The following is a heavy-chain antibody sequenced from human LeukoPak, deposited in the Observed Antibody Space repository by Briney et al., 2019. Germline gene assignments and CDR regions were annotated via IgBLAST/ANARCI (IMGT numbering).Heavy chain of an antibody. V-gene: IGHV4-59*01. CDR1: GGSISSYY. CDR3: TRDFPYDYVWGSYRHGFDI. J-gene: IGHJ3*02. Sequence: SETLSLTCTVSGGSISSYYWSWIRQPPGKGLEWIGYIYYSGSTNYNPSLKSRVTISVDTSKNQFSLKLSSVTAADTAVYYCTRDFPYDYVWGSYRHGFDIWGQGTMVTVSS. CDR2: IYYSGST. D-gene: IGHD3-16*02.